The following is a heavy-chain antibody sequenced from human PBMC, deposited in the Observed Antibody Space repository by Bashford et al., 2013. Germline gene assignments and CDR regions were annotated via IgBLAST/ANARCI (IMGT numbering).Heavy chain of an antibody. CDR1: LHLYLAIV. Sequence: PSVKVSCRSFWLHLYLAIVSAGCDRPLDKGLSGWEGVIPXFGTANYAQKFQGRVTITADESTSTAYMELSSLRSEDTAVYYCARASDTAMVTAGFDYWGQGTLVTVSS. D-gene: IGHD5-18*01. J-gene: IGHJ4*02. CDR2: VIPXFGTA. V-gene: IGHV1-69*13. CDR3: ARASDTAMVTAGFDY.